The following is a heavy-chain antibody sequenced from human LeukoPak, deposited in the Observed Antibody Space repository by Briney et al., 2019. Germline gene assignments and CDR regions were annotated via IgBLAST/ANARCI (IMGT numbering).Heavy chain of an antibody. D-gene: IGHD3-10*01. CDR1: GFTFSSYW. Sequence: GGSLRLSCAASGFTFSSYWMTWVRQAPGKGLEWVATIKHDGSEESYVDSVKGRFTISRDNAKNSLYLQMNTLRAEDTGVYYCVRDFLGESGAGGYWGQGTLVTVSS. CDR3: VRDFLGESGAGGY. CDR2: IKHDGSEE. V-gene: IGHV3-7*01. J-gene: IGHJ4*02.